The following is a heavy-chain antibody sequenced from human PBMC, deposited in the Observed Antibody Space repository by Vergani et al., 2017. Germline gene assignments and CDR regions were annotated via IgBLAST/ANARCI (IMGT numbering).Heavy chain of an antibody. CDR3: ARDKYCXGGSCYSGGYGMDV. J-gene: IGHJ6*02. Sequence: QVQLVQSGAEVKKPGSSVKVSCKASGGTFSSYTISWVRQAPGQGLEWMGRIIPILGIANYAQKFQGRVTITADKSTSTAYMELSSLRSEDTAVYYCARDKYCXGGSCYSGGYGMDVWGQGTTVTVSS. V-gene: IGHV1-69*08. D-gene: IGHD2-15*01. CDR1: GGTFSSYT. CDR2: IIPILGIA.